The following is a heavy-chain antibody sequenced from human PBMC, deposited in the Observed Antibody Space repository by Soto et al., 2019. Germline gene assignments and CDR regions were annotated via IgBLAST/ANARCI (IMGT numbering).Heavy chain of an antibody. CDR1: GYDFTVYY. Sequence: ASVHFSCKVSGYDFTVYYMHWARQAPGQGLEWMGWLNPNSGGTNYAQKFPGWVTMTRDTSLSTAYREFSRLRSDDTAVYYCARVELTVAYNGMDVWGQGTTLT. V-gene: IGHV1-2*04. D-gene: IGHD4-4*01. CDR3: ARVELTVAYNGMDV. J-gene: IGHJ6*02. CDR2: LNPNSGGT.